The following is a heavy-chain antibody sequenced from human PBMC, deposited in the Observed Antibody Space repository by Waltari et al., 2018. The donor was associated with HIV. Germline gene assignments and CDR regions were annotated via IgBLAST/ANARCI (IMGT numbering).Heavy chain of an antibody. V-gene: IGHV1-8*01. J-gene: IGHJ6*03. CDR3: KRGIDIRIEGAGEEV. D-gene: IGHD6-13*01. CDR1: GYKFVNHD. Sequence: QSPTEVKRPGASVRVSCRTSGYKFVNHDITWVRQAVGEGLQWMGYINPKTGDTHCLEKYWGRVTMNRKIYKEKEYLEMKNIKREDKEKYYCKRGIDIRIEGAGEEVWGKGTT. CDR2: INPKTGDT.